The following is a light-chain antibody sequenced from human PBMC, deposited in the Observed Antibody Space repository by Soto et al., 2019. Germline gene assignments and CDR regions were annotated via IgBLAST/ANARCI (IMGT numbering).Light chain of an antibody. CDR1: QSVSSNY. V-gene: IGKV3-20*01. CDR3: EKYGSSPRK. J-gene: IGKJ1*01. CDR2: GIS. Sequence: EVVLTQSPGTLSLSPGEIATLSCSAIQSVSSNYFAWYQQKPGQAPRLLIYGISSRATGIPDRFSGSGSGTDFSLTISRLEPEDFAVYYCEKYGSSPRKFGQGTKVDIK.